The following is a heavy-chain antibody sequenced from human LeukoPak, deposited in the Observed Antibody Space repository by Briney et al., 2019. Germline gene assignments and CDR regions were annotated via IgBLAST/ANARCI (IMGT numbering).Heavy chain of an antibody. J-gene: IGHJ3*02. V-gene: IGHV3-74*01. CDR2: INSDGGST. CDR1: GFTFSSYA. CDR3: ARANYDAFDI. D-gene: IGHD4/OR15-4a*01. Sequence: GGSLRLSCAASGFTFSSYAMSWVRQAPGKGLVWVSRINSDGGSTSHADSVKGRFTISRDNAKNTLYLQMNSLRAEDTAVYYCARANYDAFDIWGQGTMVTVSS.